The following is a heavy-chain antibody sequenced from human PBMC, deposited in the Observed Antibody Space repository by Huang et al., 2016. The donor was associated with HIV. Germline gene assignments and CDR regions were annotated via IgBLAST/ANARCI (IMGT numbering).Heavy chain of an antibody. J-gene: IGHJ6*02. CDR3: ARDRKQRLTTSYYGLDV. V-gene: IGHV3-11*01. Sequence: QVQLVESGGGLVKPGGSLRLSCAASGFTFSDYHMSWVRQAPGKGLEWSSYISTSDSTIYYADSVKGRFTISRDNAKNSLYLQLNSLRTEDTAVYYCARDRKQRLTTSYYGLDVWGQGATVTVSS. CDR2: ISTSDSTI. D-gene: IGHD6-25*01. CDR1: GFTFSDYH.